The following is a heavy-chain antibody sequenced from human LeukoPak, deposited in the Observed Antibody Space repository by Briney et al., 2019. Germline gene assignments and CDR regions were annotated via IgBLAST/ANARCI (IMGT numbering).Heavy chain of an antibody. CDR3: ARGGYNWNYVPPNY. D-gene: IGHD1-7*01. CDR2: INHSGST. J-gene: IGHJ4*02. Sequence: PSETLSLTCAVYGGSFSGYYWSWIRQPPGKGLEWIGEINHSGSTNYNPSPKSRVTISVDTSKNQFSLKLSSVTAADTAVYYCARGGYNWNYVPPNYWGQGTLVTVSS. CDR1: GGSFSGYY. V-gene: IGHV4-34*01.